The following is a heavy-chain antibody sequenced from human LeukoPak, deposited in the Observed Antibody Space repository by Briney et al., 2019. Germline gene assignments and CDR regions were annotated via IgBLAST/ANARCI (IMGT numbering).Heavy chain of an antibody. Sequence: PSETLSLTCDVSDYSIRSGYYWGWIRQPPGKGLEWIGSLYHSGSAYYSPSLKSRVTISLDTPNNELSLRLSSVTAADTAIYYCARQKIVVVVAATPGAFDIWGQGTLVTVSS. V-gene: IGHV4-38-2*01. CDR1: DYSIRSGYY. J-gene: IGHJ3*02. CDR3: ARQKIVVVVAATPGAFDI. D-gene: IGHD2-15*01. CDR2: LYHSGSA.